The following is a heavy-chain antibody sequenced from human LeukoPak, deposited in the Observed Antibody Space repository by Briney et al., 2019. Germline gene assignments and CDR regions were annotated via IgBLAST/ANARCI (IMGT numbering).Heavy chain of an antibody. Sequence: GGSLRLSCSASGFTFSTYAMYWVRQAPGRGLEYVSAVSSSGGSTHDADSVKGRFTISRDNSKNTLDLQMSSLRAEDTAVYYCVRGQLVLRGPLSYWGQGTLVTVSS. CDR1: GFTFSTYA. CDR2: VSSSGGST. D-gene: IGHD6-6*01. V-gene: IGHV3-64D*06. J-gene: IGHJ4*02. CDR3: VRGQLVLRGPLSY.